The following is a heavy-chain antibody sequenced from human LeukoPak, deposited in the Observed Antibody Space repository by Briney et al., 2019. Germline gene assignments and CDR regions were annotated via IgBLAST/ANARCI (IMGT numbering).Heavy chain of an antibody. CDR2: INSDGSST. D-gene: IGHD4-17*01. V-gene: IGHV3-74*01. CDR1: GFTFSSYW. CDR3: GRFIYDYGDYDVQE. Sequence: PGGSLRLSCAASGFTFSSYWMHWVRQAPGKGLVWVSRINSDGSSTSYADSVKGRFTISRDNAKNTLYLHMNSLRAEDTAVYYCGRFIYDYGDYDVQEWGQGTLVTVSS. J-gene: IGHJ4*02.